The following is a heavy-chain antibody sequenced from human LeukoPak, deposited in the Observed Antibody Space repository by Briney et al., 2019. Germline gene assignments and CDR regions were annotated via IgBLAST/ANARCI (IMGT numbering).Heavy chain of an antibody. J-gene: IGHJ5*02. CDR2: IYYSGST. CDR1: GGSISSYY. D-gene: IGHD3-10*01. CDR3: ARARISIIRGVIWAWFDP. Sequence: PSETLSLTCTVSGGSISSYYWSWIRQPPRKGLEWIGYIYYSGSTNYNPSLKSRVTISIDTSKNQFSLTLSSVTAADTAVYYCARARISIIRGVIWAWFDPWGQGTLVTVSS. V-gene: IGHV4-59*01.